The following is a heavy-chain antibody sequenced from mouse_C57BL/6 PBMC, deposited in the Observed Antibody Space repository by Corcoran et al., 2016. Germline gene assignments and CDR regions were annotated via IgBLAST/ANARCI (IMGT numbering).Heavy chain of an antibody. D-gene: IGHD1-1*01. CDR1: GYTFTDYY. CDR2: INPNNGGT. Sequence: EVQLQQSGPELVKPGASVKISCKASGYTFTDYYMNWVKQSHGKSLEWIGDINPNNGGTSYNQKFKGKATLTVDKSSSTAYMELRSLTSEDSAVYYCASPYGSSPWWFAYWGQGTLVTVSA. V-gene: IGHV1-26*01. CDR3: ASPYGSSPWWFAY. J-gene: IGHJ3*01.